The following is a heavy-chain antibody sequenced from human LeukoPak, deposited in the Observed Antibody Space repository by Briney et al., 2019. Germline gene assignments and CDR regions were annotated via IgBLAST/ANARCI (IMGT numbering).Heavy chain of an antibody. CDR1: GYTFTSYA. Sequence: ASVKVSCKPSGYTFTSYAMHWVRQAPGQRLEWMGWINAGNGNTKYSQKFQGRVTITRDTSASTAYMELSSLRSEDTAAYYCARSAIRPQGWFDPWGQGTLVTVSS. CDR2: INAGNGNT. V-gene: IGHV1-3*01. CDR3: ARSAIRPQGWFDP. J-gene: IGHJ5*02. D-gene: IGHD6-6*01.